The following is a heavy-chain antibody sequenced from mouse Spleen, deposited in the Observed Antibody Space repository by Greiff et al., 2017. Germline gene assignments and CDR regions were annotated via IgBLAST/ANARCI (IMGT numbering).Heavy chain of an antibody. D-gene: IGHD1-1*01. CDR1: GYSITSGYY. Sequence: EVKLEESGPGLVKPSQSLSLTCSVTGYSITSGYYWNWIRQFPGNKLEWMGYISYDGSNNYNPSLKNRISITRDTSKNQFFLKLNSVTTEDTATYYCAGGIYYYGPDWYFDVWGAGTTVTVSS. V-gene: IGHV3-6*01. J-gene: IGHJ1*01. CDR3: AGGIYYYGPDWYFDV. CDR2: ISYDGSN.